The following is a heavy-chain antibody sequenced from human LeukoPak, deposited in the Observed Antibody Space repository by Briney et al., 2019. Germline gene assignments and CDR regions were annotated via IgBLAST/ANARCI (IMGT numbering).Heavy chain of an antibody. V-gene: IGHV3-48*01. D-gene: IGHD1-26*01. Sequence: PGGSLRLSCAGSGFSFSSYRMNWVRQVPGKGLEWVSFISGTSTTIDYADSVKGRFTISRDNAQNSLYLQMNSLRGEDTAVYYCATSGNYRFDYWGQGTLVTVSS. J-gene: IGHJ4*02. CDR2: ISGTSTTI. CDR3: ATSGNYRFDY. CDR1: GFSFSSYR.